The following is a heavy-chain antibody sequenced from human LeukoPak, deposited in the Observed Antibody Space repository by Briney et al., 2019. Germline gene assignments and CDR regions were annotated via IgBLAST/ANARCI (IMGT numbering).Heavy chain of an antibody. D-gene: IGHD3-16*02. J-gene: IGHJ5*02. Sequence: ASVKVSCKASGYTFTGYYMHWVRQAPGQGFEWMGWINPNSGGTNYAQKFQGRVTMTRDTSISTAYMELSRLRSDDTAVYYCARVVIPPNWFDPWGQGTLVTVSS. CDR2: INPNSGGT. CDR1: GYTFTGYY. CDR3: ARVVIPPNWFDP. V-gene: IGHV1-2*02.